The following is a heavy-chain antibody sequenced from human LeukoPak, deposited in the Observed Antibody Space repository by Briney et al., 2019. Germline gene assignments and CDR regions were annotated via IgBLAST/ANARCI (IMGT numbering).Heavy chain of an antibody. V-gene: IGHV4-61*02. J-gene: IGHJ4*02. Sequence: SETLSLTCTVSGGSISSGPYYGNWIRQSAGKGLEWIGRIYSNGDTDYHPSLKSRVTISLDTPKNQVSLSLRSVTAADTADYYCARDRADNGDYIKFDYWGQGSLVTVSS. CDR3: ARDRADNGDYIKFDY. CDR2: IYSNGDT. D-gene: IGHD4-17*01. CDR1: GGSISSGPYY.